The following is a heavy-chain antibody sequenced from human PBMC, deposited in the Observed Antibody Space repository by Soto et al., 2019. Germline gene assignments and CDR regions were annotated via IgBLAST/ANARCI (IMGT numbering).Heavy chain of an antibody. J-gene: IGHJ4*02. D-gene: IGHD3-9*01. V-gene: IGHV3-21*01. CDR1: GFTFSSYS. CDR3: ARDKDYYDILTGWGYYFDY. Sequence: EVQLVESGGGLVKPGGSLRLSCAASGFTFSSYSMNWVRQAPGKGLEWVSSISSSSSYIYYADSVKGRFTISRDNAKNSLYLQMNSLRAEDTVVYYCARDKDYYDILTGWGYYFDYWGQGTLVTVSS. CDR2: ISSSSSYI.